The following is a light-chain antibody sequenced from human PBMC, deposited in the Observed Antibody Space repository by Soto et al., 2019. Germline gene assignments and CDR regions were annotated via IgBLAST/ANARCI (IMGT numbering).Light chain of an antibody. CDR1: QSLSGW. J-gene: IGKJ2*01. Sequence: DIQLKKSPSTLSASVGDRGTIPCRASQSLSGWLAWYQQKPGKAPKLLIYKTSTLESGVPSRFSGSGSGTQFTLTITILQPDDFATDYCLQYNSLYSFGQGTKVDSK. V-gene: IGKV1-5*03. CDR3: LQYNSLYS. CDR2: KTS.